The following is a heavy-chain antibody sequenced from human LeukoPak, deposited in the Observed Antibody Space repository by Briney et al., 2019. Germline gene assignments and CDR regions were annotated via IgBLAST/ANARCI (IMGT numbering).Heavy chain of an antibody. Sequence: GGSLGLSCAASGFTFSSHRMTWVRQAPGKGLEWVANIKEDGSETYYVVSVKGRFTISRDNAKNSLYLQMNSLRAEDTAVYYCARDGDQDAFDIWGQGTMVTVSS. J-gene: IGHJ3*02. D-gene: IGHD7-27*01. CDR1: GFTFSSHR. CDR2: IKEDGSET. CDR3: ARDGDQDAFDI. V-gene: IGHV3-7*01.